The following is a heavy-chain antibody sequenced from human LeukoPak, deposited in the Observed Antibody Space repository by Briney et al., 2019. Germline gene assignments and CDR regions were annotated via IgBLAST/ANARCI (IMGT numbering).Heavy chain of an antibody. J-gene: IGHJ5*02. D-gene: IGHD2-2*01. CDR3: ARGWYCSSTSCYAGGWFDP. CDR2: ISAYNGNT. V-gene: IGHV1-18*01. Sequence: EASVKVSCKASGYTFTSYGISWVRQAPGQGLEWMGWISAYNGNTNYAQKLQGRVTMTTDTSTSTAYMELRSLRSDDTAVYYCARGWYCSSTSCYAGGWFDPWGQGTLVTVSS. CDR1: GYTFTSYG.